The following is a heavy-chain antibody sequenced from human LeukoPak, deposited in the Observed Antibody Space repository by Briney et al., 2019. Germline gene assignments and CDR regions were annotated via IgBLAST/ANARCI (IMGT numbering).Heavy chain of an antibody. J-gene: IGHJ4*02. CDR1: GFTFDDHA. CDR3: ARGHGVVTTYHFDY. Sequence: GGSLRLSCAASGFTFDDHAMHWVRQAPGKGLEWVSGISWNSGSIDYADSVKGRFTISRDNAKNSLYLQMNSLRAEDTALYYCARGHGVVTTYHFDYWGQGTLVTVSS. CDR2: ISWNSGSI. D-gene: IGHD3-3*01. V-gene: IGHV3-9*01.